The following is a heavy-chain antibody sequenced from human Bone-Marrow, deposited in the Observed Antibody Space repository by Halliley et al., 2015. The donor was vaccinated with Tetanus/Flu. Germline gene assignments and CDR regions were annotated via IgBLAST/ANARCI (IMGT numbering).Heavy chain of an antibody. V-gene: IGHV4-59*01. Sequence: TLSLTCTVSNGSTSSFYWSWIRQPPGKGLEWIGNIYFSGNTNYNPSLKSRVTISVDTSKSQFSLRLTSVTAADTAMYYCARDSGIGNPGYFALWGRGTLVTVSS. CDR1: NGSTSSFY. CDR2: IYFSGNT. D-gene: IGHD3-10*01. CDR3: ARDSGIGNPGYFAL. J-gene: IGHJ2*01.